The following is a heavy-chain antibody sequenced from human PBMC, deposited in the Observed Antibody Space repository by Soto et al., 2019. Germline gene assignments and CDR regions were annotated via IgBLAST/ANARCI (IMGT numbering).Heavy chain of an antibody. Sequence: QDHLVQSGAEVKKPGASAKASCKASGYNFKNYGINWVRQALGRGLERVAWISAYNGDTSEAQYFQGRVTVITETVTNTAYMELRSLRPDDAAVYFCVLGGLETGYYRDMDYWGQGTLVSVSS. CDR3: VLGGLETGYYRDMDY. CDR2: ISAYNGDT. D-gene: IGHD3-9*01. CDR1: GYNFKNYG. V-gene: IGHV1-18*04. J-gene: IGHJ4*02.